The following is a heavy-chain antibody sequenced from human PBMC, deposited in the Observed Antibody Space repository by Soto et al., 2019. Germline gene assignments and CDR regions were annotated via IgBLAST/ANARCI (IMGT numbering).Heavy chain of an antibody. CDR1: GFTFGDYG. CDR2: IRDKTYGGTT. J-gene: IGHJ4*02. CDR3: AREFSSSWYQYYLDS. Sequence: GESLKISCSASGFTFGDYGVSWVRQRPGKGLEWVGVIRDKTYGGTTAYAASVKGRFTISRDDFSGIAYLQMNSLKTEDTAVYYCAREFSSSWYQYYLDSWGRGALVTVSS. D-gene: IGHD6-13*01. V-gene: IGHV3-49*04.